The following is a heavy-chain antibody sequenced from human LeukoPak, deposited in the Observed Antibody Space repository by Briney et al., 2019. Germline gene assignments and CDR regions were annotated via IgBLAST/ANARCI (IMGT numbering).Heavy chain of an antibody. D-gene: IGHD4-17*01. CDR2: IYYSGCT. J-gene: IGHJ5*02. Sequence: SETLSLTCTVSGGSISSSSYYWGWIRQPPGKGLEWIGSIYYSGCTYYNPSLKSRVTISVDTSKNQFSLKLSSVTAADTAVYYCARHKGYGDWDWFDPWGQGTLVTVSS. CDR1: GGSISSSSYY. CDR3: ARHKGYGDWDWFDP. V-gene: IGHV4-39*01.